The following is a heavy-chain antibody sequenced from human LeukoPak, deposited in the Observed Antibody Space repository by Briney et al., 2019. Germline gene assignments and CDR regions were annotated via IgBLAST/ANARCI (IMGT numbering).Heavy chain of an antibody. J-gene: IGHJ5*02. V-gene: IGHV4-39*01. CDR3: ARHFVDVVVVAATKFDP. Sequence: TPSETLSLTCTVSGGSISSSSYYWGWIRQPPGKGLEWIGGIYYSGSTYYNPSLKSRVTISVDTSKNQFSLKLSSVTAADTAVYYCARHFVDVVVVAATKFDPWGQGTLVTVSS. CDR1: GGSISSSSYY. CDR2: IYYSGST. D-gene: IGHD2-15*01.